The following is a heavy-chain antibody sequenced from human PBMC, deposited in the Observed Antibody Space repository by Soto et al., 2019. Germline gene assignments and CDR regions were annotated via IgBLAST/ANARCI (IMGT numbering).Heavy chain of an antibody. Sequence: QVQLVESGGGVVQPGRSLRLSCEASGFYFTVFGMHWVRQAPGKGLEWVGVISNDGKNEYYADSVRGRFTVSRDNYKNLLFLQMNSLRVEDTGVYFCAKTITTSGDSTGGGAVIDNWGPGTQVIVSS. J-gene: IGHJ4*02. D-gene: IGHD2-8*02. CDR3: AKTITTSGDSTGGGAVIDN. V-gene: IGHV3-30*18. CDR2: ISNDGKNE. CDR1: GFYFTVFG.